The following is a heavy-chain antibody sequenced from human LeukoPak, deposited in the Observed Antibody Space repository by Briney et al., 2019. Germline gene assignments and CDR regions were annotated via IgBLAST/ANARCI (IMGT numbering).Heavy chain of an antibody. J-gene: IGHJ4*02. Sequence: GGSLRLSCAAPGFTFSSYSMNWVRQAPGKGLEWVSSISSSSSYIYYADSVKGRFTTSRDNAKNSLYLQMNSLRAEDTAVYYCARDQDYGDSYFDYWGQGTLVTVSS. CDR1: GFTFSSYS. D-gene: IGHD4-17*01. V-gene: IGHV3-21*01. CDR2: ISSSSSYI. CDR3: ARDQDYGDSYFDY.